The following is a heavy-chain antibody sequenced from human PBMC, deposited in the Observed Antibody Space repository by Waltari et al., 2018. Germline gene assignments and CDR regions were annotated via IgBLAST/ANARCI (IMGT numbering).Heavy chain of an antibody. Sequence: VQLVQSGAEVKKPGESLKISCKGSGYSFTSYWIGWVRQAPGKGLEGMGGFDPEDGETIYAQKFQGRVTMTEDTATDTAYMELSSLRSEDTAVYYCATSPTYYYGSGSYSTWFDPWGQGTLVTVSS. CDR1: GYSFTSYW. J-gene: IGHJ5*02. CDR3: ATSPTYYYGSGSYSTWFDP. V-gene: IGHV1-24*01. D-gene: IGHD3-10*01. CDR2: FDPEDGET.